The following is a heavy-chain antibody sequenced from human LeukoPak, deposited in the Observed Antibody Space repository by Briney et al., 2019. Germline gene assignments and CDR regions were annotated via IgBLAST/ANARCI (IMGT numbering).Heavy chain of an antibody. Sequence: GGSLRLSCVASGFTFSDYYMAWIRQAPGKGLEWISYISSDSRTISYGDSVKDRFTISRDNAKNALYLQMNSLRAEDTAVYYCAKDLHYGSADYWGQGTLVTVSS. V-gene: IGHV3-11*04. CDR2: ISSDSRTI. J-gene: IGHJ4*02. CDR1: GFTFSDYY. D-gene: IGHD3-10*01. CDR3: AKDLHYGSADY.